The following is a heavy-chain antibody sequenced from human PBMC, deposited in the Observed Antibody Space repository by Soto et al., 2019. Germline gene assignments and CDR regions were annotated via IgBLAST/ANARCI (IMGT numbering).Heavy chain of an antibody. Sequence: EVQLLESGGGLVQPGGSLRLSCAASGFTFSSYAMSWVRQAPGKGLEWVSAISGSGGSTYYADSVKGRFTISRDNSKNTLYLQMNSLRAEDTAVYYCAKVSEGGSSAYYPRNPFDYWGQGPLVTVSS. CDR1: GFTFSSYA. V-gene: IGHV3-23*01. D-gene: IGHD3-22*01. CDR3: AKVSEGGSSAYYPRNPFDY. J-gene: IGHJ4*02. CDR2: ISGSGGST.